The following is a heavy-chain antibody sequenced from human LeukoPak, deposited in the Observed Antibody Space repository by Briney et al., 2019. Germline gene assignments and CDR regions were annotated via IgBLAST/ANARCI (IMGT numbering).Heavy chain of an antibody. J-gene: IGHJ4*02. Sequence: SGPTLVNPTQTLTLTCTFSGFSLSTSGVGVGWIRQPPGKALEWLVLIYWDDDKRYSPSLKSRLTITKDTSKIQVVLTMTNMNPVDTATYYCAHMAKSDKSLTGYYIDYCGQGTLVTVSS. V-gene: IGHV2-5*02. CDR2: IYWDDDK. CDR1: GFSLSTSGVG. D-gene: IGHD3-9*01. CDR3: AHMAKSDKSLTGYYIDY.